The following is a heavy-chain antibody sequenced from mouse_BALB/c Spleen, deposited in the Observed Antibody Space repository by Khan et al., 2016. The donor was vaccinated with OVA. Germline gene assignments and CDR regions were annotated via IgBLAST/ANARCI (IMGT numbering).Heavy chain of an antibody. CDR3: ARDYVRGFWFAY. D-gene: IGHD1-1*01. CDR1: GYSFTNYI. V-gene: IGHV1S136*01. J-gene: IGHJ3*01. CDR2: INPYNDGA. Sequence: VQLQQSGPELVKPGASVKISCQASGYSFTNYIIHWVKQKPGQGLEWIGYINPYNDGAKYNEKFKGKATLTSDKSSSTAYMEISGLTSEDSAVYYCARDYVRGFWFAYWGQGTLVTVSA.